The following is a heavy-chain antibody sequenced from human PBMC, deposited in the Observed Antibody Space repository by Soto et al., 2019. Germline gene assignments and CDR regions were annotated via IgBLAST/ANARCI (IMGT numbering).Heavy chain of an antibody. V-gene: IGHV3-30*18. CDR2: ISYDGSNK. CDR3: AKMMVRGELYDAFDI. CDR1: GFTFSSYG. Sequence: GGSLRLSCAASGFTFSSYGMHWVRQAPGKGLEWVAVISYDGSNKYYADSVKGRFTISRDNSKNTLYLQMNSLRAEDTAVYYSAKMMVRGELYDAFDIWGQGTMVTVSS. J-gene: IGHJ3*02. D-gene: IGHD3-10*01.